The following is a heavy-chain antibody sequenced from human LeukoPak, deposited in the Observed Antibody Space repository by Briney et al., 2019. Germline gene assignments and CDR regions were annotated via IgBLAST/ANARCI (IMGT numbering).Heavy chain of an antibody. CDR2: IYSGGST. CDR3: AADLVPGSPAFDY. Sequence: PGGSLRLSCAASGFTVSSNYMSWVRQAPGKGLEWVSVIYSGGSTYYADSVKGRFTISRDNSKNTLYLQMNSLRAEDTAVYYCAADLVPGSPAFDYWGQGTLVTVSS. D-gene: IGHD2-8*02. V-gene: IGHV3-53*01. J-gene: IGHJ4*02. CDR1: GFTVSSNY.